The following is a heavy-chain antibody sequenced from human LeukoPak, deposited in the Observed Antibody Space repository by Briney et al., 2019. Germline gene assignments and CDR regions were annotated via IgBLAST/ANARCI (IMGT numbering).Heavy chain of an antibody. CDR3: ARVGRSGSYPDYYYYGMDV. CDR1: GGSVSSGGYY. D-gene: IGHD1-26*01. J-gene: IGHJ6*02. CDR2: IYYSGST. Sequence: KPSQTLSLTCTVSGGSVSSGGYYWSWIRQHPGKGLEWIGYIYYSGSTYYNPSLRSRVAISVDTSKNQFSLKLSSVTAADTAVYYCARVGRSGSYPDYYYYGMDVWGQGTTVTVSS. V-gene: IGHV4-31*03.